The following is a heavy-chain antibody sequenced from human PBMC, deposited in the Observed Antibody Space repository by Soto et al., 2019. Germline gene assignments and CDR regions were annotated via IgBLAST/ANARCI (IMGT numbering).Heavy chain of an antibody. J-gene: IGHJ4*02. D-gene: IGHD3-22*01. CDR3: ARAEPVYDSSGSIPYYFDY. CDR2: ISAYNGNT. CDR1: GYTFTSYG. V-gene: IGHV1-18*01. Sequence: QVQLVQSGAEVKKPGASVKVSCKASGYTFTSYGISWVRQAPGQGLEWMGWISAYNGNTNYAQKLQGRVTMTTDTSTSTAYMELRSLRSDDTAVYSCARAEPVYDSSGSIPYYFDYWGQGTLVTVSS.